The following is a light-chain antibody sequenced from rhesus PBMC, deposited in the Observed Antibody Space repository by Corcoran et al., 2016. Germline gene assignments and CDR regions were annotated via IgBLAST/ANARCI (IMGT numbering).Light chain of an antibody. CDR3: QHNYGTPFT. CDR2: KAS. J-gene: IGKJ3*01. CDR1: ENVNNY. V-gene: IGKV1-74*01. Sequence: DIQMTQSPSSLSASVGDRVTITCRTSENVNNYLNWYQQKPGKAPKLLINKASTLQSGVPSRFSGSGSGTDYTFTISSLQSEDVATYYCQHNYGTPFTFGPGTKLDIK.